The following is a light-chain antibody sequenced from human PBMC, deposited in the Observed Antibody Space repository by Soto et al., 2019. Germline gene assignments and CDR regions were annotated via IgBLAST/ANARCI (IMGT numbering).Light chain of an antibody. Sequence: EIVMTQSPATLSLSPGERATLSCRASQSVSSTYLSWYQQKPGQAPRLLIYGASTRATGIPARFSGSGSGTDFTLTISSLQPEDFAVYYCQQDYNPGLTFGGGTKVEIK. CDR1: QSVSSTY. J-gene: IGKJ4*01. CDR2: GAS. V-gene: IGKV3D-7*01. CDR3: QQDYNPGLT.